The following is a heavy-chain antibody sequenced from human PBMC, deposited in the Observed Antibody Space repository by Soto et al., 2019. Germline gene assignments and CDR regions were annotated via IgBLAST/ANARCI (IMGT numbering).Heavy chain of an antibody. CDR3: ASRVPAAISWFDP. D-gene: IGHD2-2*02. Sequence: SETLSLTCAVSGGSISSGGYSWSWIRQPPGKGLEWIGYIYYSGSTYYNPSLKSRVTISVDTSKNQFSLKLSSVTAADTAVYYCASRVPAAISWFDPWGQGTLVTVSS. J-gene: IGHJ5*02. V-gene: IGHV4-30-2*05. CDR2: IYYSGST. CDR1: GGSISSGGYS.